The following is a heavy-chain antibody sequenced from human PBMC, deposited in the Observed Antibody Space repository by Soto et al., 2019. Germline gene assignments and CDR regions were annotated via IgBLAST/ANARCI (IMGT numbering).Heavy chain of an antibody. V-gene: IGHV1-69*13. CDR3: ARSSNWKSGNLGY. J-gene: IGHJ4*02. Sequence: GASVKVSCKASGGTFSSYASSWVRQAPGQGLEWMGGIIPIFGTANYAQKFQGRVTITADESTSTAYMELSSLRSEDTAVYYCARSSNWKSGNLGYWGQGTLVTVS. D-gene: IGHD1-20*01. CDR1: GGTFSSYA. CDR2: IIPIFGTA.